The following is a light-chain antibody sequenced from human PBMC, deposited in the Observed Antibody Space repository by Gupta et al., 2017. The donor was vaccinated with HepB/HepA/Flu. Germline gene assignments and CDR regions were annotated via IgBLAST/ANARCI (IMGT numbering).Light chain of an antibody. J-gene: IGKJ1*01. Sequence: DIVMTQSPDSLAVSLGERATINCKSSQSIFNNCLAWYQQKPGQPPKLLIYWASTRESGVPYRFSGSGSGTDFTLTISNLQAEDVAVYYCQQGDSVPRTFGQGTKVEIK. CDR3: QQGDSVPRT. CDR2: WAS. V-gene: IGKV4-1*01. CDR1: QSIFNNC.